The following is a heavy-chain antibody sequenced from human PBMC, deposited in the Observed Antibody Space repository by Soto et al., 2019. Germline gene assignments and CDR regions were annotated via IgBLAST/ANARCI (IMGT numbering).Heavy chain of an antibody. V-gene: IGHV3-30-3*01. CDR2: ISFDGSNE. Sequence: GGSLRLSCAASGFTFSNYAMHWVRQAPGKGLEWVAIISFDGSNEHYADSVQGRFTISRDNSENTLYLQMNSLRADDTAVYYCARPAATVIYYSGMDVWGQGTTVTVSS. CDR3: ARPAATVIYYSGMDV. CDR1: GFTFSNYA. D-gene: IGHD2-2*01. J-gene: IGHJ6*02.